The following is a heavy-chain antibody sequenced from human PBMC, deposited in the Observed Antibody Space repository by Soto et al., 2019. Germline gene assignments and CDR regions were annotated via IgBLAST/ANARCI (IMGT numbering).Heavy chain of an antibody. J-gene: IGHJ6*02. V-gene: IGHV1-18*01. D-gene: IGHD6-6*01. Sequence: ASVKVSCKASGYGFSNYGIGWVRQAPGQGLEWMGWISAYNGNIKYAQKFQDRVIMTTDTSTTTVYMELRSLRYDDTAVYYCARVRGESEQLANYGMDVWGQGTTVTVSS. CDR3: ARVRGESEQLANYGMDV. CDR2: ISAYNGNI. CDR1: GYGFSNYG.